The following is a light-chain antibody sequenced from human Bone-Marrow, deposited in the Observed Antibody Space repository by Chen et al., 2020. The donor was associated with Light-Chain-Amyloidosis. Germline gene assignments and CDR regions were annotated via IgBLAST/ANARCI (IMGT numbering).Light chain of an antibody. CDR2: GSS. CDR1: QTISSNY. CDR3: QEYGTSRLT. J-gene: IGKJ4*01. V-gene: IGKV3-20*01. Sequence: EIVFTQSPVTLSLSPGEGATLSCRASQTISSNYLTWSQQKFGQAHRLLIYGSSSRATGIPDRFSGSGSGTDFTRTITRLEPEDFAMYECQEYGTSRLTFGGGTKVEIK.